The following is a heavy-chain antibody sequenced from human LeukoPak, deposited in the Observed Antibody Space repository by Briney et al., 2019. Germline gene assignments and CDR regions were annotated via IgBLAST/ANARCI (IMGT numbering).Heavy chain of an antibody. CDR2: INPSGGIT. CDR1: GYTFTNYY. J-gene: IGHJ4*02. D-gene: IGHD3-16*01. Sequence: ASVKVSCKASGYTFTNYYIYWVRQAPGQGLEWMGIINPSGGITSYAQKFQGKVTMTRDTSTSTVYMELSSLSSDDTAVYYCARGLNVWDYWGQGTLVTVSS. V-gene: IGHV1-46*01. CDR3: ARGLNVWDY.